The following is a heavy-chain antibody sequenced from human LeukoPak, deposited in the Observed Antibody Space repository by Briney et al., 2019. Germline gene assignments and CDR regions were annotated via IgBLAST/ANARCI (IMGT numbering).Heavy chain of an antibody. CDR3: ARAPYQLLLGDAFDI. J-gene: IGHJ3*02. CDR1: GYTFTGYY. CDR2: INPNSGGT. D-gene: IGHD2-2*01. Sequence: ASVKVSCKASGYTFTGYYMHWVRQAPGQGLEWMGWINPNSGGTNYAQKFQGRVTMTRDTSISTAYMELSRLRSDDTAVYYCARAPYQLLLGDAFDIWGQGTMVTVSS. V-gene: IGHV1-2*02.